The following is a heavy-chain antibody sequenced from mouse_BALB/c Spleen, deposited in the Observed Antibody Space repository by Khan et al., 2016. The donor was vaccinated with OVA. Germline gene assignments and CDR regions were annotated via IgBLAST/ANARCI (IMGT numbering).Heavy chain of an antibody. D-gene: IGHD2-5*01. J-gene: IGHJ3*01. V-gene: IGHV1-4*01. CDR3: VRAGAYHRNYGCFAY. CDR2: INPSNGYT. CDR1: GYTFTSYT. Sequence: QVQLQQSGAELARPGASVKMSCKASGYTFTSYTIHWIKERPGQGLEWIGYINPSNGYTNYNQKFKDKATLTTDKSSTTAYLQLSSLTSDASEVYNCVRAGAYHRNYGCFAYWGQGTLVTVAA.